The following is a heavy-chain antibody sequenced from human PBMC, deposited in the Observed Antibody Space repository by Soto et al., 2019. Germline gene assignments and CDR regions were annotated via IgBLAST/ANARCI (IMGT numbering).Heavy chain of an antibody. Sequence: QERLMESGGGVVQPGSSLRLSCAASGFAFRSFGMHWVRQAPGKGLEWVALISHDGEKEYYADSVKGRFTISRDNSDNTLVLRMSSLTADDSAVYFCAKAGFTVFGEGFDPWGQGTRVTVSS. CDR3: AKAGFTVFGEGFDP. D-gene: IGHD3-3*01. J-gene: IGHJ5*02. CDR2: ISHDGEKE. CDR1: GFAFRSFG. V-gene: IGHV3-30*18.